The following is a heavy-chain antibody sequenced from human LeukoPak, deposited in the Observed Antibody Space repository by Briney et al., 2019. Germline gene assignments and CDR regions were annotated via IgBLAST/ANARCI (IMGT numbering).Heavy chain of an antibody. CDR2: IYYSGST. CDR3: AREKRDIVLMVYAYDDAFDI. CDR1: GGSISSSSYY. D-gene: IGHD2-8*01. J-gene: IGHJ3*02. Sequence: SETLSLTCTVSGGSISSSSYYWGWIRQPPGKGLEWIGSIYYSGSTYYNPSLKSRVTISVDTSKNQFSLKLSSVTAADTAVYYCAREKRDIVLMVYAYDDAFDIWGQGTMVTVSS. V-gene: IGHV4-39*01.